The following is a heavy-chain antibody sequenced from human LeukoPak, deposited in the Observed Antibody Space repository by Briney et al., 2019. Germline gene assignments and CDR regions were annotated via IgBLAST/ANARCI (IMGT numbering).Heavy chain of an antibody. D-gene: IGHD1-1*01. CDR3: ASLRTGTNNWFDP. V-gene: IGHV1-69*05. J-gene: IGHJ5*02. CDR1: VGTFSSYA. Sequence: GSSVKVSCKASVGTFSSYAISWVRQAPGQGLEWMGGIIPIFGTANYAQKFQGRVTITTDGSTSTAYMELSSLRSEDTAVYYCASLRTGTNNWFDPWGQGTLVTVSS. CDR2: IIPIFGTA.